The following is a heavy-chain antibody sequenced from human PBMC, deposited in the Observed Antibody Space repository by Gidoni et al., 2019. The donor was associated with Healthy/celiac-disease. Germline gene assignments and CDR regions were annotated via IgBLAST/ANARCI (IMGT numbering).Heavy chain of an antibody. CDR1: GFPFSSYS. Sequence: EVQLVESGGGLVQPGGSLRLSCAASGFPFSSYSMNWVRQAPGKGLEWVSYISSSSSTIYYADSVKGRFTISRDNAKNSLYLQMNSLRDEDTAVYYCARAPLWFGELFDYWGQGTLVTVSS. V-gene: IGHV3-48*02. J-gene: IGHJ4*02. D-gene: IGHD3-10*01. CDR3: ARAPLWFGELFDY. CDR2: ISSSSSTI.